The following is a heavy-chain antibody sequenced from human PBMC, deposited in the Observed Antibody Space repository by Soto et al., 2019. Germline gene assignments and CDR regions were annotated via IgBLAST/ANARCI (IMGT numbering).Heavy chain of an antibody. CDR1: GGSIRSYY. Sequence: LSLTCTVSGGSIRSYYWSWIRQPPGKGLEWIGYIYYSGSTDYNPSLKSRVTISVDTSKNQFSLKLRSVTAADTAVYYCARDSYNFDDWGQGILVTVSS. J-gene: IGHJ4*02. V-gene: IGHV4-59*01. CDR3: ARDSYNFDD. CDR2: IYYSGST. D-gene: IGHD5-18*01.